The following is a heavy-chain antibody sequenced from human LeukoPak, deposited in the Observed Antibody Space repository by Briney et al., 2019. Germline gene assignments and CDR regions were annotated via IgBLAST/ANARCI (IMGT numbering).Heavy chain of an antibody. Sequence: GGSLRLSCAASGFTFSNAWMSWLREAPGKGLEWVGHIKSKTDGGTTDYAAPVKGRFTISRDDSKNTLYLQMNSLKTEDTAVYYCTTSIAVAGKDYFDYWGQGTLVTVSS. CDR3: TTSIAVAGKDYFDY. D-gene: IGHD6-19*01. J-gene: IGHJ4*02. V-gene: IGHV3-15*01. CDR2: IKSKTDGGTT. CDR1: GFTFSNAW.